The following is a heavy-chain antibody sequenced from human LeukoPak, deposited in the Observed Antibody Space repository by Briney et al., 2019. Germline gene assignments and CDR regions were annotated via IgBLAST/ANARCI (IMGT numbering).Heavy chain of an antibody. V-gene: IGHV1-46*01. J-gene: IGHJ4*02. CDR2: INLIAGLT. CDR1: GYTFTNYY. D-gene: IGHD3-22*01. CDR3: ASSPYYDSSGYYSIDY. Sequence: ASVKVSCKASGYTFTNYYIHWLRQAPGQGPDWMGMINLIAGLTHYAPKFQGRVTMTRDTSTSTAYMELSSLRSEDTAVYYCASSPYYDSSGYYSIDYWGQGTLVTVSS.